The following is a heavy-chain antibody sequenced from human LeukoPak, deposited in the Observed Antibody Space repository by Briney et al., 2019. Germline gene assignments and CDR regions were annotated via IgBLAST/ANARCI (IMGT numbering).Heavy chain of an antibody. D-gene: IGHD6-13*01. CDR3: ANIPQPGIARGEAIDY. CDR2: ISGSGGST. CDR1: GFTFSSYA. V-gene: IGHV3-23*01. J-gene: IGHJ4*02. Sequence: GGSLRLSCAASGFTFSSYAMSWVRQAPGKGLEWVSTISGSGGSTYYADSVKGRFTISRDNSKNTLYLQMNSLRAEDTAVYYCANIPQPGIARGEAIDYWGQGTLVTVSS.